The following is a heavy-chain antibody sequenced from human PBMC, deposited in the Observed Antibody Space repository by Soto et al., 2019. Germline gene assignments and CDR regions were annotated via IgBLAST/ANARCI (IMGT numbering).Heavy chain of an antibody. CDR3: AKDRTGGCGKYYYYGMDV. CDR2: ISYDGSNK. D-gene: IGHD3-9*01. Sequence: GGSLRLSCAASGFTFSSYGMHWVRQAPGKGLEWVAVISYDGSNKYYADSVKGRFTISRDNSKNTLYLQMNSLRAEDTAVYYCAKDRTGGCGKYYYYGMDVWGQGTTVTVSS. J-gene: IGHJ6*02. CDR1: GFTFSSYG. V-gene: IGHV3-30*18.